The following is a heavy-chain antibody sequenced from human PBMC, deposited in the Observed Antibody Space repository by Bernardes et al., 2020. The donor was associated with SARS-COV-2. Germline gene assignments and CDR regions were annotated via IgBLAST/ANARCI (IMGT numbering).Heavy chain of an antibody. V-gene: IGHV1-69*02. D-gene: IGHD3-22*01. CDR3: ARVPNYYDSSGYSPNWFDP. CDR1: GGTFSSYT. J-gene: IGHJ5*02. Sequence: SVKVSCKASGGTFSSYTISWVRQAPGKGLEWMGRIIPILGIANYAQKFQGRVTITADKSTSTAYMELSSLRSEDTAVYYCARVPNYYDSSGYSPNWFDPWGQGTLVTVSS. CDR2: IIPILGIA.